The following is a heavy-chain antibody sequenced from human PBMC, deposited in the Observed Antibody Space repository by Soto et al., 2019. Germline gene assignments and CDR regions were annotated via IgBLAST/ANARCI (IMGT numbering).Heavy chain of an antibody. D-gene: IGHD3-9*01. CDR3: ARPANYDILTGYLGGPYYFDY. CDR1: GCSISSSSYY. CDR2: IYYSGST. Sequence: QLQLQESGPGLVKPSETLSLTCTVSGCSISSSSYYWGWIRQPPGKGLEWIGRIYYSGSTYYNPSLKSRVTISVDTSNTQFSLKLSSVTAADTAVYYCARPANYDILTGYLGGPYYFDYWGQGTLVTVSS. V-gene: IGHV4-39*01. J-gene: IGHJ4*02.